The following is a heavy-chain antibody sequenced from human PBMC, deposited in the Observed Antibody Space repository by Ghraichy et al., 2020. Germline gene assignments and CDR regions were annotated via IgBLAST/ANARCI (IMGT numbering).Heavy chain of an antibody. CDR2: IKQDGSEI. J-gene: IGHJ6*02. Sequence: GGSLRLSCAASGFTFSNYWMSWVRQAPGKGLEWVANIKQDGSEIHYVDSLKGRFTISRDNAKNSLFLQMSSLRAEDTGVYYCAREKAASSGNYFYYYGMDVWGQGTTVTVSS. CDR1: GFTFSNYW. CDR3: AREKAASSGNYFYYYGMDV. V-gene: IGHV3-7*01. D-gene: IGHD3-22*01.